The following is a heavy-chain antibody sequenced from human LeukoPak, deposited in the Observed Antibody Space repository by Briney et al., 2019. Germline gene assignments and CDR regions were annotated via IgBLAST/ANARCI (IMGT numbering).Heavy chain of an antibody. D-gene: IGHD3-10*01. J-gene: IGHJ3*02. CDR2: INNSGST. CDR3: SRGVTMVRGVMKPNCKPGAFDI. V-gene: IGHV4-34*01. CDR1: GVAFSGYD. Sequence: SGTLCLTCAVYGVAFSGYDWSWIRQPPGKGLEWFGEINNSGSTNYNPSLKSRVTISVHTSKIQFSLKLSSVTAADTAVYYCSRGVTMVRGVMKPNCKPGAFDIWGQGTMVTVSS.